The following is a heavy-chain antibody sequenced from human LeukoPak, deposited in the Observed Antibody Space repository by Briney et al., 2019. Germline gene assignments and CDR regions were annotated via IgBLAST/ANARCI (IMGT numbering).Heavy chain of an antibody. D-gene: IGHD6-19*01. V-gene: IGHV4-39*07. CDR2: IYYSGST. CDR1: GGSISSSSYY. Sequence: SETLSLTCTVSGGSISSSSYYWGWIRQPPGKGLEWIGSIYYSGSTYYNPSLKSRVTISVDTSKNQFSLKLSSVTAADTAVYYCAANGWYSIEYWGQGTLVTVSS. J-gene: IGHJ4*02. CDR3: AANGWYSIEY.